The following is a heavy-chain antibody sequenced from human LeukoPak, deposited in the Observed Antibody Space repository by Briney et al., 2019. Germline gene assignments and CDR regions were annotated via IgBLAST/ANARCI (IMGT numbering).Heavy chain of an antibody. CDR2: ISWNSGSI. CDR1: GFTFDDYA. D-gene: IGHD3-22*01. Sequence: PGRSLRLSCAASGFTFDDYAMHWVRQAPGKGLEWVTGISWNSGSIGYADSVKGRFTISRDNAKNSLYLQMNSLRAEDMALYYCAKDMRGGGYYDSSGPTGGAFDIWGQGTMVTVSS. J-gene: IGHJ3*02. V-gene: IGHV3-9*03. CDR3: AKDMRGGGYYDSSGPTGGAFDI.